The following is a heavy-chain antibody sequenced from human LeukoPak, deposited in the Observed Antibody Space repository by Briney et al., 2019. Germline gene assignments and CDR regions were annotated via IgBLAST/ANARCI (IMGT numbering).Heavy chain of an antibody. Sequence: PSQTLSLTCTVSADSLSSGGHYWAWIRQFPGKGLESIGFIHHSGRSRHNPSLKDRVAISVDTSRKQFALKLSSVTAADTAMYYCARGGDRFGGFYFDYWGQGIQVIVSS. J-gene: IGHJ4*02. D-gene: IGHD5-24*01. V-gene: IGHV4-31*03. CDR2: IHHSGRS. CDR3: ARGGDRFGGFYFDY. CDR1: ADSLSSGGHY.